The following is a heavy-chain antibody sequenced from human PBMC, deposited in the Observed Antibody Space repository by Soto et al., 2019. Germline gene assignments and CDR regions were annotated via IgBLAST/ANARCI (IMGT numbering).Heavy chain of an antibody. CDR1: GYSFTSYW. Sequence: PGESLKISCKGSGYSFTSYWIGWVRQMPGKGLEWMGIIYPGDSDTRYSPSFQGQVTISADKSISTAYLQWSSLKASDTAMYYCARRASSSWYVLRNYYGMDVWGQGTTVTVSS. CDR2: IYPGDSDT. V-gene: IGHV5-51*01. J-gene: IGHJ6*02. D-gene: IGHD6-13*01. CDR3: ARRASSSWYVLRNYYGMDV.